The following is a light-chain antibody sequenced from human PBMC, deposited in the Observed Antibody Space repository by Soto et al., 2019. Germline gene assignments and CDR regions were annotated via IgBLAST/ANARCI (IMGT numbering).Light chain of an antibody. CDR1: QSISSY. CDR2: DAS. V-gene: IGKV3-11*01. Sequence: EIVLTQSPATLSLSPGERATLSCRASQSISSYLAWYQQRPGQAPRLLIYDASSRATGIPARFSGSGFGTDLPLTISSLEPEDFAVYYCHQRLNWPRTFGQGTKVEV. CDR3: HQRLNWPRT. J-gene: IGKJ1*01.